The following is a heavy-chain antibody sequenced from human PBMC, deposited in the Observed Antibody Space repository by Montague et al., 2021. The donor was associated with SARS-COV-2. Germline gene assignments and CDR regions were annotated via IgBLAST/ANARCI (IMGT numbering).Heavy chain of an antibody. CDR2: SNDRGSS. CDR1: GGSFTDFY. J-gene: IGHJ6*01. V-gene: IGHV4-34*01. Sequence: SETLSLTCAVYGGSFTDFYWTWIRQPPGKGLEWIGESNDRGSSNYNPSLKNRVTISVDKSKNQISLKLTSVTAADTATYCCARGLHQGPIGLPPGTLLQEHLWG. CDR3: ARGLHQGPIGLPPGTLLQEHL.